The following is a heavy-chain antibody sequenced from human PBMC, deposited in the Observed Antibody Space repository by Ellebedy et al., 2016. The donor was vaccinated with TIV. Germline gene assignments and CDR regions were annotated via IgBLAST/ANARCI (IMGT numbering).Heavy chain of an antibody. CDR1: GFAFSSFA. J-gene: IGHJ4*02. D-gene: IGHD6-13*01. CDR3: AKGSIGAATSCLDD. Sequence: GESLKISCAASGFAFSSFAMTWVRQAPGKGLEWVSVVSGGSADTHYADSVEGRFTISRDNSKNTLYLQMNSQRAEGTAVYYCAKGSIGAATSCLDDWGQGTLVTVSS. V-gene: IGHV3-23*01. CDR2: VSGGSADT.